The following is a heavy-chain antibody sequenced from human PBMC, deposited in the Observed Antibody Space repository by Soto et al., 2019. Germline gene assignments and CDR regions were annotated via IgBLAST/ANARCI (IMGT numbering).Heavy chain of an antibody. Sequence: QVQLQESGPGLVKPSQTLSLTCIVSGVSISTGGYYWSWIRQRPGKGLDWIGYIHYSGSPYSGSPYYIPSLRSRVTISVDTSKNHFSLKLTSVTAADTAVYFCAREACRGGDCYFDCWGQGTLVTVSP. D-gene: IGHD2-21*02. J-gene: IGHJ4*02. CDR2: IHYSGSPYSGSP. CDR1: GVSISTGGYY. CDR3: AREACRGGDCYFDC. V-gene: IGHV4-31*03.